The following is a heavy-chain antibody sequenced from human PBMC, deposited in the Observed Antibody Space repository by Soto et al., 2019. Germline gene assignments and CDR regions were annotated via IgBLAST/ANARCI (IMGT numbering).Heavy chain of an antibody. V-gene: IGHV3-23*01. Sequence: EVQLLESGGGLVQPGGSPRLSCAASGLTFSNYAMSWVRQAPGKGLEWVSGISGSGDTTYYADSVKGRFTISRDNSKNTLYLQMNGLRDEDTAVYYCAKDYSSSSIWRPYFDYWGQGTLVTVSS. J-gene: IGHJ4*02. CDR2: ISGSGDTT. CDR1: GLTFSNYA. CDR3: AKDYSSSSIWRPYFDY. D-gene: IGHD6-6*01.